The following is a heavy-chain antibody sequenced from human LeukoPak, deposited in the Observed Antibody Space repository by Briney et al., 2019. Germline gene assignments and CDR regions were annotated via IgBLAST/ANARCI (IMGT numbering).Heavy chain of an antibody. CDR1: GFSFSSYE. V-gene: IGHV4-34*01. J-gene: IGHJ4*02. CDR2: INHSGST. D-gene: IGHD3-10*01. Sequence: GSLRLSCAASGFSFSSYEMNWVRQPPGKGLEWIGEINHSGSTNYNPSLKSRVTISVDTSKNQFSLKLSSVTAADTAVYYCARHPLTYYYGSGNFDYWGQGTLVTVSS. CDR3: ARHPLTYYYGSGNFDY.